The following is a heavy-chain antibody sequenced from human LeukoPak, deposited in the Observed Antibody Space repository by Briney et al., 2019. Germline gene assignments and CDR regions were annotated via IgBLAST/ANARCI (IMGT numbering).Heavy chain of an antibody. V-gene: IGHV3-48*01. Sequence: GGSLRLSCTASGFPFIEYSMNWVRQAPGKGLEWISYIGIDSGNTKYADSVRGRFTISADKAKNPLYLQMNSLRVEDTAVYYCARDHNYAFDNWGQGTLVSVAS. CDR1: GFPFIEYS. CDR2: IGIDSGNT. D-gene: IGHD1-1*01. J-gene: IGHJ4*02. CDR3: ARDHNYAFDN.